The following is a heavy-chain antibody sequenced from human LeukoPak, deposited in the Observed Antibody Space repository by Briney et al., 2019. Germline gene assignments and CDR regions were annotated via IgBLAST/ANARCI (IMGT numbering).Heavy chain of an antibody. CDR2: INHSGST. CDR3: ARSGTGTSAWGFDI. J-gene: IGHJ3*02. V-gene: IGHV4-34*01. CDR1: GGSFSANY. D-gene: IGHD3-10*01. Sequence: SETLSLTCAVYGGSFSANYWTWIRQTPGKGLECIGEINHSGSTKYNPSLKSRVTMSIDTSKEQVSLRLPSVTAADTAVYYCARSGTGTSAWGFDIWGLGTMVTVSS.